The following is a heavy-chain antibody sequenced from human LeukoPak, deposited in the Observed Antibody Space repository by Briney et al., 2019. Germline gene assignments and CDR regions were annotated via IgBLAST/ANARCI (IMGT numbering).Heavy chain of an antibody. CDR3: ARVGPAATRAYYYYMDV. D-gene: IGHD2-2*01. V-gene: IGHV4-59*12. CDR1: GGSISSYY. J-gene: IGHJ6*03. CDR2: IYYSGST. Sequence: SETLSLTCTVSGGSISSYYWSWIRQPPGKGLEWVGYIYYSGSTNYNPSLKSRVTIPVDTSKNQFSLKLSSVTAADTAVYYCARVGPAATRAYYYYMDVWGKGTTVTVSS.